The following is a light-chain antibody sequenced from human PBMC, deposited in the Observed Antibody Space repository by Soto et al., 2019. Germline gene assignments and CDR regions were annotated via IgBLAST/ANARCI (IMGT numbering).Light chain of an antibody. CDR2: LNSDGSH. CDR3: QTWGAGIRV. V-gene: IGLV4-69*01. Sequence: QSVLTQSPSTSASLGASVKLTCTLSSGHSSYAIAWHQQQPEKGPRYLMKLNSDGSHSKGDGIPDRFSGSSSEAERYLTISSLQSEDEADYYCQTWGAGIRVFGGGTKVTVL. J-gene: IGLJ3*02. CDR1: SGHSSYA.